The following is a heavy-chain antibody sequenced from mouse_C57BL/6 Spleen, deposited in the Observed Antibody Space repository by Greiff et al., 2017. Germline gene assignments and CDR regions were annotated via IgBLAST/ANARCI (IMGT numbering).Heavy chain of an antibody. D-gene: IGHD1-1*01. Sequence: QVQLQQPGAELVMPGASVKLSCKASGYTFTSYWMHWVKQRPGQGLEWIGEIDPSDSYTNYNQKFKGKSTLTVDKSSSTAYMQLSSLTCEDSAVYYGARTYYGSSCRYYFDYWGQGTTLTVSS. J-gene: IGHJ2*01. CDR1: GYTFTSYW. V-gene: IGHV1-69*01. CDR2: IDPSDSYT. CDR3: ARTYYGSSCRYYFDY.